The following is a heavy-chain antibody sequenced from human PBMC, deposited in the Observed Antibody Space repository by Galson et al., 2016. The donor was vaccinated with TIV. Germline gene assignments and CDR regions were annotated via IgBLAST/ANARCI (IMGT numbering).Heavy chain of an antibody. D-gene: IGHD4-17*01. CDR1: GSTFTNYW. Sequence: QSGAEVKKPGEPLKISCKGSGSTFTNYWIVWVRQMPGKGLEWMGIIYPGDSETIYSPSFQGQVTISADKSISTAYLQWSSLQASDTAMYYCVSHNGDDVPSGSYPAYFGMDVWGQGTAVTVSS. V-gene: IGHV5-51*01. CDR3: VSHNGDDVPSGSYPAYFGMDV. J-gene: IGHJ6*02. CDR2: IYPGDSET.